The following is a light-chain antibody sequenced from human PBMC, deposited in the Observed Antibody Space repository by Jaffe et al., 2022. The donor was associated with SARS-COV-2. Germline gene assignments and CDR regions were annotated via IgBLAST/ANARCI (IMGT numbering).Light chain of an antibody. V-gene: IGKV1-39*01. J-gene: IGKJ1*01. CDR2: TAS. CDR1: QTVSSY. Sequence: DIQMTQSPSSLSASVGDRVTITCRASQTVSSYLNWYQQRLGKAPKLLIYTASNLQSGVPSRFSGSGSGTDFTLTISSLQPEDFATYYCQQSYSTPPTFGQGTTVEIK. CDR3: QQSYSTPPT.